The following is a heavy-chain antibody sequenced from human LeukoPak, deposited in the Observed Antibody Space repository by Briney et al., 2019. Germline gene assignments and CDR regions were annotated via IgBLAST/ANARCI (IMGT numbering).Heavy chain of an antibody. Sequence: GESLKISCKGSGYSFTSYWIGWVRQMPGKGLEWMGIIYPGDSDTRYSPSFQGQVTISADKSISTAYLQWSSLKASDTAMYYCARGTGPSNYYDSSGYYRWFDPWGQGTLVTVSS. CDR2: IYPGDSDT. D-gene: IGHD3-22*01. J-gene: IGHJ5*02. V-gene: IGHV5-51*01. CDR3: ARGTGPSNYYDSSGYYRWFDP. CDR1: GYSFTSYW.